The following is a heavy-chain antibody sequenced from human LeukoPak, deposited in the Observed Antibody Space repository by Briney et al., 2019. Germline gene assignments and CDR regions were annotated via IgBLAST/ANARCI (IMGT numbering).Heavy chain of an antibody. J-gene: IGHJ4*02. V-gene: IGHV3-23*01. CDR2: VSGSGDST. Sequence: GESLKISCAASGFTFNNYVMSWVRRAPGEGLEWVSFVSGSGDSTYYADSVKGRVTISRDNTKNTLYLQMNSLRVDDTAVYYCATYIGAIGYWGQGTLVTVSS. CDR3: ATYIGAIGY. D-gene: IGHD1-26*01. CDR1: GFTFNNYV.